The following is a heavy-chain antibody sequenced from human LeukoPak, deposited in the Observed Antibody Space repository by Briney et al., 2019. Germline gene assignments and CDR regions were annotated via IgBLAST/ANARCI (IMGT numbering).Heavy chain of an antibody. CDR1: GFTFSSYA. Sequence: GGSLRLSCAASGFTFSSYAMTWVRQAPGKGLEWVSGISGSGASTYYADSVKGRFTISRDNSKSTLYLQMNSLRVADTAVYYCAKAPRYYDTSGYYAYWGQGTLVTVSS. D-gene: IGHD3-22*01. CDR2: ISGSGAST. V-gene: IGHV3-23*01. J-gene: IGHJ4*02. CDR3: AKAPRYYDTSGYYAY.